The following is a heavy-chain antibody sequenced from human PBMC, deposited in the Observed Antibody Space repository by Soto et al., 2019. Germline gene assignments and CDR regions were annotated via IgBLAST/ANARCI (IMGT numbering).Heavy chain of an antibody. D-gene: IGHD1-26*01. CDR1: RYTLPRHY. CDR3: GRGRSGQIVVFY. V-gene: IGHV1-2*02. J-gene: IGHJ4*02. Sequence: GAPVEVTCKASRYTLPRHYIYSGRQAPEQGPEWMGEIGPESGATRYAQRFQGRVTMTRDMSITTVYMELNNLSPDDTAVYYCGRGRSGQIVVFYWGQGTPVTVSS. CDR2: IGPESGAT.